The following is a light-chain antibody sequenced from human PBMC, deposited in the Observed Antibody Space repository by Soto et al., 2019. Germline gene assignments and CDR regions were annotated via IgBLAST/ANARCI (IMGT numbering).Light chain of an antibody. J-gene: IGLJ2*01. CDR3: SSYASSTTLL. Sequence: QSALTQPASVSGSPGQSITISCTGTSSDLRVYNFVSWYQQHPGTAPKLMIYDVSNRPSGVSDRFSGSKSGNTASLPISGLQAEDEADYFCSSYASSTTLLFGGGTKLTVL. CDR1: SSDLRVYNF. V-gene: IGLV2-14*03. CDR2: DVS.